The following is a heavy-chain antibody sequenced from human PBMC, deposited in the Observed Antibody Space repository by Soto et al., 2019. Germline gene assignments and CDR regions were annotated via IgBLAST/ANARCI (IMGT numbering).Heavy chain of an antibody. V-gene: IGHV1-24*01. CDR2: FDPEDGET. J-gene: IGHJ4*02. CDR3: AIFFYVYIGGSYSFPVLAF. D-gene: IGHD3-16*02. Sequence: GASVKVSCKVSGYTLTELSMHWVRQAPGKGLEWMGGFDPEDGETIYAQKFQGRVTMTEDTSTDTAYMELSSLRSEDTAVYYCAIFFYVYIGGSYSFPVLAFWGKGTLDPVSP. CDR1: GYTLTELS.